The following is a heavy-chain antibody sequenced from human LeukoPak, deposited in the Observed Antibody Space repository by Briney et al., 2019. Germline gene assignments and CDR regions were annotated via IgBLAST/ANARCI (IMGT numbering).Heavy chain of an antibody. Sequence: SETLSLTCTVSGGSISNYYWSWIRQPPGKGLEWIGYIYYSGSTNYNPSLKSRVTISVDTSKNRFSLKLSSVTAADTAVYYCARETMVRFDPWGQGTLVTVSS. J-gene: IGHJ5*02. D-gene: IGHD3-10*01. CDR1: GGSISNYY. CDR3: ARETMVRFDP. V-gene: IGHV4-59*01. CDR2: IYYSGST.